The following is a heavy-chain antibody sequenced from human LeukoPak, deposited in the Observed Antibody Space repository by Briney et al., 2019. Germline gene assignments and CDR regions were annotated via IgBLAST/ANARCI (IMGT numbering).Heavy chain of an antibody. J-gene: IGHJ4*02. Sequence: ASVKVSCKASRGTFISYAISWVRQAPGQGLEWMGGIIPIFGTANYAQKFQGRVTITADESTSTAYMELSSLRSEDTAVYYCARGRFLEWLLSSSLDYWGQGTLVTVSS. CDR2: IIPIFGTA. D-gene: IGHD3-3*01. CDR1: RGTFISYA. CDR3: ARGRFLEWLLSSSLDY. V-gene: IGHV1-69*13.